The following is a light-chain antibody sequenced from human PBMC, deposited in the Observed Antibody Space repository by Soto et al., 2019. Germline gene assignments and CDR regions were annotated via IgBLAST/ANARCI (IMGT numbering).Light chain of an antibody. CDR3: SSYTSYSTLDV. Sequence: QSVLTQSASVSGSPGQSITISCTGTSSDVGGYNYVSWYQQHPGKAPKLMIYEVSNRPSGVSNRFSGSKSGNTASLTISGLQAEDEADYYCSSYTSYSTLDVFGTGTKVTVL. V-gene: IGLV2-14*01. CDR2: EVS. J-gene: IGLJ1*01. CDR1: SSDVGGYNY.